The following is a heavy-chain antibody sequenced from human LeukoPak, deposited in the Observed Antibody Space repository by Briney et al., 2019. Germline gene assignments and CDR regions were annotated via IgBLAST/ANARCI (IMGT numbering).Heavy chain of an antibody. CDR3: ARDRSIAVLPAAISFSDY. CDR2: INPNSGDT. J-gene: IGHJ4*02. V-gene: IGHV1-2*02. D-gene: IGHD2-2*01. CDR1: GYIFTGYY. Sequence: GASVKVSCRASGYIFTGYYMHWVRQAPGQGLEWMGWINPNSGDTNFAQKFQGRVTMTRDTSISTAYMELSRLRSDDTAVYYCARDRSIAVLPAAISFSDYWGPGTLVTVSS.